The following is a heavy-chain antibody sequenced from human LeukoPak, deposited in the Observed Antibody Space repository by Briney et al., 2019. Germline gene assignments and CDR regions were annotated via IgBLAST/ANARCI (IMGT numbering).Heavy chain of an antibody. D-gene: IGHD4-17*01. CDR1: GGSISSGGYY. Sequence: LSLTCTVSGGSISSGGYYWSWIRQHPGKGLEWVSVIYSGGSTYYADSVKGRFTISRDNSKNTLYLQMNSLRAEDTAVYYCARDLIGDYVNWGQGTLVTVSS. CDR3: ARDLIGDYVN. V-gene: IGHV3-53*01. J-gene: IGHJ4*02. CDR2: IYSGGST.